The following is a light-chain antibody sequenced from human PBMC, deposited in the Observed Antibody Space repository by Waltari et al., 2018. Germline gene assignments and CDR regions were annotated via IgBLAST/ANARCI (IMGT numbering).Light chain of an antibody. CDR3: QQRSNLGT. V-gene: IGKV3-11*01. CDR2: DAS. CDR1: QSVSSY. Sequence: EIVLTQSPATLSLSPGERATLSCRASQSVSSYLAWYQQKPGQAPRLLIYDASNRATGIPARFRGSGSGTDFTLTISSLEPEDFAVYYCQQRSNLGTFGPGTKVDIK. J-gene: IGKJ3*01.